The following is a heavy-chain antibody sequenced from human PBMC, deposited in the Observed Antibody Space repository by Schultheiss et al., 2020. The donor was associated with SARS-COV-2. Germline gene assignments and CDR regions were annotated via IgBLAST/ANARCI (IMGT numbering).Heavy chain of an antibody. J-gene: IGHJ5*02. CDR2: ISWDGGST. D-gene: IGHD2-2*01. V-gene: IGHV3-43*01. Sequence: GGSLRLSCAASGFTFDDYTMHWVRQAPGKGLEWVSLISWDGGSTYYADSVKGRFTISRDNAKNSLYLQMNSLRAEDTAVYYCARGPAATWINWFDPWGQGTLVTVSS. CDR3: ARGPAATWINWFDP. CDR1: GFTFDDYT.